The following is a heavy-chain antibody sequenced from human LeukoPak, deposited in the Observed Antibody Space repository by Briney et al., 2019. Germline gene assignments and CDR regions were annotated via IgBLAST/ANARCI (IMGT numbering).Heavy chain of an antibody. D-gene: IGHD6-13*01. CDR2: IYHSGST. Sequence: SETLSLTCAVSGYSISSGYYWGWIRQPPGKGLEWIGSIYHSGSTYYNPSLKSRVTISVDTSKSQFSLKLSSVTAADTAVYYCARGLDPGIAAAPIDYWGQGTLVTVSS. V-gene: IGHV4-38-2*01. J-gene: IGHJ4*02. CDR3: ARGLDPGIAAAPIDY. CDR1: GYSISSGYY.